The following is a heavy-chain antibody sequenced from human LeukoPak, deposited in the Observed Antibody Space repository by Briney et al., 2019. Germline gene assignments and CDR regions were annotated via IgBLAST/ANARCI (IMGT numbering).Heavy chain of an antibody. J-gene: IGHJ5*02. D-gene: IGHD3-3*01. V-gene: IGHV3-23*01. CDR2: ISGSGGST. Sequence: GGSLRLSCAASGFTFSSYAMSWVRQAPGKGLEWVSAISGSGGSTYYADSVKGRFTISRDNSKNTLYLQMNSLRAEDTAVYYCAKDGIVLRFLEWLEGRENWFDPWGQGTLVTVSS. CDR1: GFTFSSYA. CDR3: AKDGIVLRFLEWLEGRENWFDP.